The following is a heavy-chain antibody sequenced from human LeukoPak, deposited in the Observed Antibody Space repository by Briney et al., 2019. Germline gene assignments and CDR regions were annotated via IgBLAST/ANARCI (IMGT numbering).Heavy chain of an antibody. D-gene: IGHD6-13*01. CDR2: IYHSGST. Sequence: SETLSLTCSVSGGSISSGMYYWCWIRQPPRKGLEWIGSIYHSGSTFYTSSLKGRVTISVDTTRNQFSLNLNPVTAADTAVYYCARTAAGYLSYYFAYWGQGTLVSVSS. J-gene: IGHJ4*01. CDR3: ARTAAGYLSYYFAY. V-gene: IGHV4-39*01. CDR1: GGSISSGMYY.